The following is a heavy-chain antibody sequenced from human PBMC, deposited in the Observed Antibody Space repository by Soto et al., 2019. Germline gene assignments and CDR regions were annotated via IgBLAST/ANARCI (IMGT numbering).Heavy chain of an antibody. CDR3: AKDVDYGDYAIEQVIDY. CDR1: GFTFSSYA. CDR2: ISGSGGST. V-gene: IGHV3-23*01. J-gene: IGHJ4*02. D-gene: IGHD4-17*01. Sequence: GGSLRLSCAASGFTFSSYAMSWVRQAPGKGLEWVSAISGSGGSTYYADSVKGRFTISRDNSKNTLYLQMNSLRAEDTAVYYCAKDVDYGDYAIEQVIDYWGQGTLVTVSS.